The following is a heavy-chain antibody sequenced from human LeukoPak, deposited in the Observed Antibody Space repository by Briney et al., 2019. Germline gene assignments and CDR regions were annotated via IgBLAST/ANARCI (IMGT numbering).Heavy chain of an antibody. J-gene: IGHJ6*03. CDR3: ARATGMVYAQRGLYYYMDV. D-gene: IGHD2-8*01. V-gene: IGHV1-69*13. Sequence: ASVKVSCKASGGTFSSYAISWVRQAPGQGLEWMGGIIPIFGTANCAQKFQGRVTITADGSTSTAYMELSSLRSEDTAVYYCARATGMVYAQRGLYYYMDVWGKGTTVTVSS. CDR1: GGTFSSYA. CDR2: IIPIFGTA.